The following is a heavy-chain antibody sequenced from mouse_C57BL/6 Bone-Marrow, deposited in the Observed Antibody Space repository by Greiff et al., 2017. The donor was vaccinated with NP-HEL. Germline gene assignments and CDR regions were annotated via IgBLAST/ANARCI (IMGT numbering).Heavy chain of an antibody. CDR1: GYTFTSYW. J-gene: IGHJ2*01. D-gene: IGHD3-2*02. V-gene: IGHV1-55*01. CDR2: IYPGSGST. CDR3: ARRGGQLRLFDY. Sequence: QVQLQQPGAELVKPGASVKMSCKASGYTFTSYWITWVKQRPGQGLEWIGDIYPGSGSTNYNEKFKSKATLTVDTSSSTAYMQLSSLTSEDSAVYYCARRGGQLRLFDYWGQGTTLTVSS.